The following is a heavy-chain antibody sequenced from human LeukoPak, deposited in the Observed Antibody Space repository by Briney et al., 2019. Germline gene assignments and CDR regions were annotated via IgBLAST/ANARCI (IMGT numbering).Heavy chain of an antibody. V-gene: IGHV1-18*01. Sequence: ASVKVSCKASGYTFTSYGISWVRQAPGQGPEWMGWIAVYNGDTKFLQKFQGRVTLTTDASTNTAYMELRSLTSDDTAVYYCAGQAGYSTGWYGGYYFDHWGQGTPVTVSA. J-gene: IGHJ4*02. CDR2: IAVYNGDT. CDR3: AGQAGYSTGWYGGYYFDH. D-gene: IGHD6-19*01. CDR1: GYTFTSYG.